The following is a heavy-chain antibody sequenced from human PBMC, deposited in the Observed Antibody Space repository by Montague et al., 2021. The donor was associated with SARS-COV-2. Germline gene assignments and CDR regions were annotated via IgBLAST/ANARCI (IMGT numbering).Heavy chain of an antibody. CDR1: GGSISSYY. CDR2: IYYSGST. J-gene: IGHJ3*02. CDR3: ARWGLYGGNPGDGAFDI. V-gene: IGHV4-59*01. D-gene: IGHD4-23*01. Sequence: SETLSLTCTVSGGSISSYYWSWIRQPPGKGLEWIGCIYYSGSTNXNPSLKSRVTISVDTSKNQFSLKLSSVTAADTAVYYCARWGLYGGNPGDGAFDIWGQGTMVTVSS.